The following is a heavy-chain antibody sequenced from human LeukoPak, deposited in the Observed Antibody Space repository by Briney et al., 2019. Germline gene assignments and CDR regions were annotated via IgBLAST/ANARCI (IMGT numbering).Heavy chain of an antibody. CDR1: GFTFSSYG. V-gene: IGHV3-33*06. Sequence: GRSLRLSCAASGFTFSSYGMHWVRQAPGKGLEWVAAIWYDGSNKYYADSVKGRFTISTDNSKNTLYLQMNSLRAEDTAVYYCAKDLVGHYYDSSDTPAFDIWGQGTMVTVSS. D-gene: IGHD3-22*01. CDR2: IWYDGSNK. J-gene: IGHJ3*02. CDR3: AKDLVGHYYDSSDTPAFDI.